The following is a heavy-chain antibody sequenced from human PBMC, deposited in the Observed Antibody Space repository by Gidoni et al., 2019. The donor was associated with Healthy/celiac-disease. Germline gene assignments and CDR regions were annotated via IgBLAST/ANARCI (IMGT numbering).Heavy chain of an antibody. D-gene: IGHD3-16*02. CDR3: ATSYLLRLGELSVLFDY. CDR2: ISGSGGST. CDR1: GFTFSSYA. Sequence: EVQLLESGGGLVQPGGSLRLSWAASGFTFSSYAMSWVRQAPGKGLEWVSAISGSGGSTYYADSVKGRFTISRDNSKNTLYLQMNSLRAEDTAVYYCATSYLLRLGELSVLFDYWGQGTLVTVSS. V-gene: IGHV3-23*01. J-gene: IGHJ4*02.